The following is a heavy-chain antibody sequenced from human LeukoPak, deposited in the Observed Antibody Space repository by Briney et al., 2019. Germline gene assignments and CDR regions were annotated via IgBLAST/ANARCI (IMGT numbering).Heavy chain of an antibody. V-gene: IGHV4-4*02. CDR2: VYHSGST. D-gene: IGHD3-10*01. J-gene: IGHJ4*02. Sequence: SETLSLTCAVSGDSISNSYWWTWVRQPPGKGLEWIGEVYHSGSTNYNPSLKSRVTISVDKPNNQFSLRLSSVTAAGTAVYYCARDLPGSGVNCDQWGQGTLVTVSS. CDR3: ARDLPGSGVNCDQ. CDR1: GDSISNSYW.